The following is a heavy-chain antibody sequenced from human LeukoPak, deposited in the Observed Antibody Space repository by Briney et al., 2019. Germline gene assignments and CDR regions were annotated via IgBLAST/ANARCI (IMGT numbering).Heavy chain of an antibody. CDR3: ARALDSSSSRYQAFEE. CDR2: IKQDESEK. Sequence: GGSLRLSCSASRFTFSNYWMSWVRQAPGQGLEWVANIKQDESEKYYVDSVKGRFTISRDNAKSSLYPQMNSLRAEDTAVYYCARALDSSSSRYQAFEEWGQGTLVTVSS. V-gene: IGHV3-7*01. D-gene: IGHD2-2*01. J-gene: IGHJ4*02. CDR1: RFTFSNYW.